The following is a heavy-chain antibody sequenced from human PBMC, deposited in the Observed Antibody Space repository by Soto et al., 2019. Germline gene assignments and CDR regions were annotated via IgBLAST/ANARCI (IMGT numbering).Heavy chain of an antibody. D-gene: IGHD3-22*01. CDR3: ARTGDSRFY. CDR1: GGSISSCRW. J-gene: IGHJ4*02. Sequence: SETLSLTGFVSGGSISSCRWWSWVRQPPGKGLEWIGEISHSGSTNYNPSLKSRVTISVDKSKNQFSLKLTSVTAADTAVYFCARTGDSRFYWGQGTLVTVSS. V-gene: IGHV4-4*02. CDR2: ISHSGST.